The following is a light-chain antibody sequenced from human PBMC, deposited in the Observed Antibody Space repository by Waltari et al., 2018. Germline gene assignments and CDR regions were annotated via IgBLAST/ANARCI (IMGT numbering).Light chain of an antibody. CDR2: VKSDGSH. CDR1: SWHSTNI. Sequence: QLVLTQSPSASASLVASVKLTCTLSSWHSTNIIAWLLQQPEKGPRFLMNVKSDGSHNKGVGIPDRFSGSSSGAERYLTISSLQSEDEADYYCQTGGHGTWVFGGGTRLTVL. J-gene: IGLJ3*02. CDR3: QTGGHGTWV. V-gene: IGLV4-69*01.